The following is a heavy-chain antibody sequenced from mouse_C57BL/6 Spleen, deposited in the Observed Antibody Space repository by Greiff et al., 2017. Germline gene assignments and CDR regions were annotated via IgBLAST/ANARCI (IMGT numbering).Heavy chain of an antibody. CDR3: TRGGGPYYFDY. J-gene: IGHJ2*01. CDR2: ISSGGDYI. V-gene: IGHV5-9-1*02. CDR1: GFTFSSYA. D-gene: IGHD3-3*01. Sequence: EVKLVESGEGLVKPGGSLKLSCAASGFTFSSYAMSWVRQTPEKRLEWVAYISSGGDYIYYADTVKGRFTISRDNARNTLYLQMSSLKSEDTAMDCCTRGGGPYYFDYWGQGTTLTVSS.